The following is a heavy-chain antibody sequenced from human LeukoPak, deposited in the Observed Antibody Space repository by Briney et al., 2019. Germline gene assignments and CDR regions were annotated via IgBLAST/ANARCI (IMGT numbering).Heavy chain of an antibody. V-gene: IGHV1-69*05. CDR3: ARGPRDGYNYAYFDY. D-gene: IGHD5-24*01. Sequence: SVKVSCKASGGTFSSYAISWVRQAPGQGLEWMGGIIPIFGTANYAQKFQGRVTITTDESTSTAYMELSSLRSEDTAVYYCARGPRDGYNYAYFDYWGQGTLVTVSS. J-gene: IGHJ4*02. CDR2: IIPIFGTA. CDR1: GGTFSSYA.